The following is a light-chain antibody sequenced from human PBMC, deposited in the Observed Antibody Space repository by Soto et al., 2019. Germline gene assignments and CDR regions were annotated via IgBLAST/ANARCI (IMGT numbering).Light chain of an antibody. V-gene: IGKV3-15*01. Sequence: ETVLKQSPATLSVTPGERVTLSCRASETVSTNLAWYQQRPGQAPRLLIYDVATGATGIPARVSGRMSGTEFTLTISSLQAEDFGVYYCQEYKSWPQTFGQGTNVDNK. CDR2: DVA. CDR3: QEYKSWPQT. CDR1: ETVSTN. J-gene: IGKJ1*01.